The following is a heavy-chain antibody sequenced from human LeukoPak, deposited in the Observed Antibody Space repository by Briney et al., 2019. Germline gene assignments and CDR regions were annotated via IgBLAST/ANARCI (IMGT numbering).Heavy chain of an antibody. CDR2: IWYDGSNK. CDR1: GFTFSSYG. Sequence: PGRSLRLSCAASGFTFSSYGMHWVRQAPGKGLEWVAVIWYDGSNKYYADSVKGRFTISRDNSKNTLYQQMNSLRAEDTAVYYCAREGAPYSSSWYVDYWGQGTLVTVSS. D-gene: IGHD6-13*01. J-gene: IGHJ4*02. V-gene: IGHV3-33*01. CDR3: AREGAPYSSSWYVDY.